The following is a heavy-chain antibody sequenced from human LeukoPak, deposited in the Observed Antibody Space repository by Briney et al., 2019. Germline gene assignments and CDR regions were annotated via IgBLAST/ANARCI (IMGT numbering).Heavy chain of an antibody. Sequence: PSETLSLTCTVSGGSISTSNYYWGWIRQPPGKGLEWIGYMYYSGNSNYNPSLKSRVTISVDTSKNQVSLKLSSVTAADTAVYYCARGHSGRGGIDPWGQGTLVSVSS. J-gene: IGHJ5*02. CDR2: MYYSGNS. V-gene: IGHV4-61*05. D-gene: IGHD3-16*01. CDR3: ARGHSGRGGIDP. CDR1: GGSISTSNYY.